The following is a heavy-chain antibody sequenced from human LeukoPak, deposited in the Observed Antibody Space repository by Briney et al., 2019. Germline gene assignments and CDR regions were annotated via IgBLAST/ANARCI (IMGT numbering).Heavy chain of an antibody. V-gene: IGHV3-74*01. Sequence: GGSLRLSCAASGFTFSNYWMHWVRQAPAKGLVWLSRINSDGSSTRYADSVKDRFTISRDNAKNTLYLQLNSLRAEGTAVYYCARDNYGEDYWGQGTLVTVSS. D-gene: IGHD4-17*01. J-gene: IGHJ4*02. CDR1: GFTFSNYW. CDR3: ARDNYGEDY. CDR2: INSDGSST.